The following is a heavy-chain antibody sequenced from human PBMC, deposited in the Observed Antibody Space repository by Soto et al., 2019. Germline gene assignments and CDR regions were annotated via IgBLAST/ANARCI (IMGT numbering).Heavy chain of an antibody. CDR2: ISSSGSTI. V-gene: IGHV3-48*03. J-gene: IGHJ4*02. CDR3: ARFPAGGATIYCFDY. D-gene: IGHD3-10*01. CDR1: GFTFSSYE. Sequence: WGSLRLSCAASGFTFSSYEMNWVRQAPGKGLEWVSYISSSGSTIYYADSVKGRFTISRDNAKNSLYLQMNSLRAEDTAVYYCARFPAGGATIYCFDYWGQGTLVPVS.